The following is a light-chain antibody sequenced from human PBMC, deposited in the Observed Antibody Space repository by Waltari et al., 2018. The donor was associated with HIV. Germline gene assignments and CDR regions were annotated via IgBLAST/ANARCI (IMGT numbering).Light chain of an antibody. CDR2: KAS. V-gene: IGKV1-5*03. J-gene: IGKJ1*01. CDR1: QTINNW. Sequence: DIQMTQSTSTLSASVGDTVTITCRASQTINNWLAWYQQKPGKAPNLLIYKASNLMSGVPSRFSSSGFGTEFTLTISSLQPDDFATYYCQQYNTMGAFGQGTKVEIK. CDR3: QQYNTMGA.